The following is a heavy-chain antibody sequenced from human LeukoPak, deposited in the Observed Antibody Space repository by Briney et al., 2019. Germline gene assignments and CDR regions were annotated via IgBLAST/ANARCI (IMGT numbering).Heavy chain of an antibody. V-gene: IGHV4-31*03. CDR1: GGSISRGAYY. CDR2: IYYSGNNRGST. CDR3: ASRYYYDSSGGFQH. D-gene: IGHD3-22*01. J-gene: IGHJ1*01. Sequence: SEALSLTCSVSGGSISRGAYYWSWIRQHPGDGLEWFGYIYYSGNNRGSTFYNPSLKSRLSISVDTSKNQFSLKLDSVTAADTAVFYCASRYYYDSSGGFQHWGQGTLVTVSS.